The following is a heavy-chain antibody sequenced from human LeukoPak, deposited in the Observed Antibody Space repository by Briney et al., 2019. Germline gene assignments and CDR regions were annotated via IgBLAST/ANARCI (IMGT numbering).Heavy chain of an antibody. Sequence: PGGPLRLSCAASGFTFSSYSMNWVRQAPGKGLEWVSSISSSSSYIYYADSVKGRFTISRDNAKNSLYLQMNSLRAEDTAVYYCARDRIAVAGTSHWFDPWGQGTLVTVSS. CDR1: GFTFSSYS. CDR2: ISSSSSYI. J-gene: IGHJ5*02. CDR3: ARDRIAVAGTSHWFDP. D-gene: IGHD6-19*01. V-gene: IGHV3-21*01.